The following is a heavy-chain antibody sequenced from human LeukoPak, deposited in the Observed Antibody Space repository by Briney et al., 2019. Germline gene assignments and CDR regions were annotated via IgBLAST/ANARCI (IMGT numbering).Heavy chain of an antibody. D-gene: IGHD3-10*01. J-gene: IGHJ4*02. Sequence: GGSLRLSCEASGFTFTYAWMTWVRQAPGEGLEWVGRIKSKPDGGTTDYAAPLKGRFTISRDDSKNSLYLQMDRLKTEDTGVYYCTTTLWFGDLRVDYWGQGTLVTVSS. CDR1: GFTFTYAW. V-gene: IGHV3-15*01. CDR2: IKSKPDGGTT. CDR3: TTTLWFGDLRVDY.